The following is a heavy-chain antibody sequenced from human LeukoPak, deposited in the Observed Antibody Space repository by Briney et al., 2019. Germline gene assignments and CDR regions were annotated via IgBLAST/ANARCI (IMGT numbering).Heavy chain of an antibody. J-gene: IGHJ4*02. Sequence: PSETLSLTCTVSGGSISSSSYYWGWIRQPPGKGLEWIGSIYYSGSTYYNPSLKSRVTISVDTSKNQFSLKLSSVTAADTAVYYCARIPKYWNAPKVHYFDYWGQGTLVTVSS. CDR3: ARIPKYWNAPKVHYFDY. CDR1: GGSISSSSYY. D-gene: IGHD1-1*01. V-gene: IGHV4-39*01. CDR2: IYYSGST.